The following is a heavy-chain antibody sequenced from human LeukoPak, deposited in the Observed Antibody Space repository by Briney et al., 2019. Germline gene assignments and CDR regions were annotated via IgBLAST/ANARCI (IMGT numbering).Heavy chain of an antibody. V-gene: IGHV1-18*01. Sequence: ASVKVSCKASGYTFTSYGISWVRQAAGQGLEWMGWISAYNGNTNYAQKLQGRVTMTTDTSTSTAYMELRSMRSDDTAVYYCARGVRFLEWLSTQHYFDYWGQGTLVTVSS. D-gene: IGHD3-3*01. J-gene: IGHJ4*02. CDR1: GYTFTSYG. CDR2: ISAYNGNT. CDR3: ARGVRFLEWLSTQHYFDY.